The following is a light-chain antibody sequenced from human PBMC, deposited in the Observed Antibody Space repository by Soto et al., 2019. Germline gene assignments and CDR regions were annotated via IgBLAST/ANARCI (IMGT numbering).Light chain of an antibody. J-gene: IGKJ4*01. CDR3: QKYNSASLT. Sequence: DIQMTQSPSSLSASLGDRVTITCRASQGISTYLAWYQQKPGKVPQLLIYAAATLQSGVPSRFSGTGSGTDFTLTISSLQPEDVATCYCQKYNSASLTFGGGTKVEIK. CDR1: QGISTY. V-gene: IGKV1-27*01. CDR2: AAA.